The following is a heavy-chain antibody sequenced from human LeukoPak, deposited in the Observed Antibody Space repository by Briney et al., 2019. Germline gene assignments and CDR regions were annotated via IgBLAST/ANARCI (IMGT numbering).Heavy chain of an antibody. D-gene: IGHD1-26*01. CDR1: GFTFSSYT. CDR2: ISSGNSNI. J-gene: IGHJ4*02. CDR3: AKGGGSGSYGSMIDY. Sequence: PGGSLRLSCAASGFTFSSYTMNWVRQAPGKGLEWVSYISSGNSNIYYADSVKGRFTISRDNAKNSLYLQMNSLRAEDMALYYCAKGGGSGSYGSMIDYWGQGTLVTVSS. V-gene: IGHV3-48*04.